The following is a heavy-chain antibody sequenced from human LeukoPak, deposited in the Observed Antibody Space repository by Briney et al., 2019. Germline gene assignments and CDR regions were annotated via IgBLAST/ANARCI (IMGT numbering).Heavy chain of an antibody. J-gene: IGHJ4*02. V-gene: IGHV4-34*01. CDR1: GGSFSGYY. D-gene: IGHD1-14*01. Sequence: PSETLSLTCAVYGGSFSGYYWSWIRQPPGKGLEWIGEINHSGSTNYNPSLKSRVTISMDTSKNQFSLTLRSVTAADTAVYYCAREPTYWGQGILVTVSS. CDR2: INHSGST. CDR3: AREPTY.